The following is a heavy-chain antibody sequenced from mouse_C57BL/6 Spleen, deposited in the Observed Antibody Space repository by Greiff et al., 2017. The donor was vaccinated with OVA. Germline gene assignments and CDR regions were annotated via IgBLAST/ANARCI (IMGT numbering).Heavy chain of an antibody. CDR1: GFNIKDDY. J-gene: IGHJ2*01. CDR3: TTTYYSNYGYFDY. Sequence: EVQLVESGAELVRPGASVKLSCTASGFNIKDDYMHWVKQRPEQGLEWIGWIDPENGDTEYASKFQGKATITADTSSNTAYLQLSSLTSEDTAVYYGTTTYYSNYGYFDYWGQGTTLTVSS. D-gene: IGHD2-5*01. V-gene: IGHV14-4*01. CDR2: IDPENGDT.